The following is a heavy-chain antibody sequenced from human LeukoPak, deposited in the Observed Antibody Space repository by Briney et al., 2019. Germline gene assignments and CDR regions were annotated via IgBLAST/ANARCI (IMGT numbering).Heavy chain of an antibody. CDR2: IWYDGSNK. CDR3: GVAAAGTLDLDY. D-gene: IGHD6-13*01. Sequence: GGSLRLSCAASGFTFSSYWMSWVRQAPGKGLEWVAVIWYDGSNKYYADSVKGRFTISRDNSKNTLYLQVNSLRAEDTAVYYCGVAAAGTLDLDYWGQGTLVTVSS. CDR1: GFTFSSYW. V-gene: IGHV3-33*08. J-gene: IGHJ4*02.